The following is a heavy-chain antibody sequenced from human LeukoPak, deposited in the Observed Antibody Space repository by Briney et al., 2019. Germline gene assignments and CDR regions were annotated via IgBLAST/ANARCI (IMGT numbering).Heavy chain of an antibody. Sequence: GGSLRLSCAASGFTFSSYAMSWVRQAPGKGLEWVSAISGSGGSTYYADSVKGRFTISRDNSKNTLYLQMNSLRAEDTAVYYCAKYMSILEWLLTGLDYWGQGTLVTVS. CDR1: GFTFSSYA. CDR2: ISGSGGST. D-gene: IGHD3-3*01. CDR3: AKYMSILEWLLTGLDY. V-gene: IGHV3-23*01. J-gene: IGHJ4*02.